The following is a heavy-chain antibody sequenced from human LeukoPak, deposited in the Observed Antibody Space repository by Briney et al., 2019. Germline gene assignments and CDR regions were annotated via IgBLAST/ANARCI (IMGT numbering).Heavy chain of an antibody. CDR1: GFTFSSYW. V-gene: IGHV3-74*01. CDR2: INSDGSST. Sequence: PGGSLRLSCAASGFTFSSYWMHWVRQAPGKGLVWVSRINSDGSSTSHADSVKGRFTISRDNTKNTLHLQMNSLRAEDTAVYYYARDMVEYCGGDCYSAFDYWGQGTLVTVSS. CDR3: ARDMVEYCGGDCYSAFDY. J-gene: IGHJ4*02. D-gene: IGHD2-21*02.